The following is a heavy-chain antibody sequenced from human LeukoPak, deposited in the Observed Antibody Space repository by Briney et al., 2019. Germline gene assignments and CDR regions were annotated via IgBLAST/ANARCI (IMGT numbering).Heavy chain of an antibody. Sequence: GASVKVSCKASGYTFTSYDINWVRQPTGQGREWMGWMNPNSGNTGYAQKFQGRVTMTRNTSISPAYMELSSLRSEDTAAYYCARSHPLRYEVTTWGLIDYWGQGTLVTVSS. CDR2: MNPNSGNT. D-gene: IGHD4-17*01. CDR3: ARSHPLRYEVTTWGLIDY. J-gene: IGHJ4*02. V-gene: IGHV1-8*01. CDR1: GYTFTSYD.